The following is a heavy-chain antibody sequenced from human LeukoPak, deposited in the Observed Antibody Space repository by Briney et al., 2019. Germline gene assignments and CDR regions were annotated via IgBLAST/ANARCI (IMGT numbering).Heavy chain of an antibody. CDR2: IYYSGST. V-gene: IGHV4-31*03. D-gene: IGHD1-14*01. Sequence: SETLSLTCTVSGGSISSGGYYWSWIRQHPGKGLEWIGYIYYSGSTYYNPSLKSRVTISVDTSENQFSLKLSSVTAADTAVYYCARIPNQSKYSIGNYWGQGTLVTVSS. CDR3: ARIPNQSKYSIGNY. CDR1: GGSISSGGYY. J-gene: IGHJ4*02.